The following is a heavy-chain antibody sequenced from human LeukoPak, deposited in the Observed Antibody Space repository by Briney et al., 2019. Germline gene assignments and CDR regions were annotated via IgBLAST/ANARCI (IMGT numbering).Heavy chain of an antibody. D-gene: IGHD3-9*01. CDR3: AIPPTYYDILTSLGPFDY. CDR1: GFTFSSYG. CDR2: ISYDGSNK. V-gene: IGHV3-30*03. J-gene: IGHJ4*02. Sequence: PGGSLRLSCAASGFTFSSYGMPWVRQAPGKGLEWVAVISYDGSNKYYADSVKGRFTISRDNSKNTLYLQMNSLRAEDTAVYYCAIPPTYYDILTSLGPFDYWGQGTLVTVSS.